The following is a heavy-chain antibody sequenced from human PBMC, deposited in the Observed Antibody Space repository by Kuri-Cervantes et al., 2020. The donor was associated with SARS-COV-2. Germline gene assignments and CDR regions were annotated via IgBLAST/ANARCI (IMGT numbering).Heavy chain of an antibody. CDR3: ARNPRAYGGFDP. D-gene: IGHD3-10*01. Sequence: GGSLRPPCAASGFTFSSYSMNGVRQAPGKGLDWVASSSSSSSYIYYADSVKGRFTISRDNAKNSLYLQMNSLRAEDTAVYYWARNPRAYGGFDPWGQGTLVTVSS. CDR2: SSSSSSYI. V-gene: IGHV3-21*01. CDR1: GFTFSSYS. J-gene: IGHJ5*02.